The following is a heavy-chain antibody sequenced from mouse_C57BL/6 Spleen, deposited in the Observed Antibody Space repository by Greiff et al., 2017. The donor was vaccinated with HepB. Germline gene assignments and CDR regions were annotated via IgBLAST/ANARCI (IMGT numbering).Heavy chain of an antibody. CDR1: GYTFTDYC. CDR3: ARGYSDAMDY. V-gene: IGHV1-76*01. Sequence: QVQLQQSGAELVRPGASVKLSCKASGYTFTDYCINWVKQRPGQGLEWIGRIYPGSGNTNYNEKFKGKATLTAEKSSSTAYMQLSSLTSEDSAVYFCARGYSDAMDYWGQGTSVTVSS. J-gene: IGHJ4*01. D-gene: IGHD3-1*01. CDR2: IYPGSGNT.